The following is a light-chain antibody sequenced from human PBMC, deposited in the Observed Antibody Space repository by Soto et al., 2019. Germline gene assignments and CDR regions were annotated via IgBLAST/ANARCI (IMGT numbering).Light chain of an antibody. J-gene: IGKJ5*01. CDR1: QSIGNS. Sequence: DIQMTQSPSSLSASVGDRVTITCRASQSIGNSLTWYQQKPGKAPKLLIYGSSTLQGGVPSRFSGSVSGTDFALTISSLQPEDFATYYCQQSYTTPTTFGQGTRLDIK. CDR2: GSS. V-gene: IGKV1-39*01. CDR3: QQSYTTPTT.